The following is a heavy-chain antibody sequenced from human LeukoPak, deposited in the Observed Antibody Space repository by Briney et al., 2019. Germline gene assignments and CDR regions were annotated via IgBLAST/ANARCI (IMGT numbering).Heavy chain of an antibody. CDR3: ARGKMLTYYYGSGPSWFDP. CDR1: GGTISTSSYY. Sequence: SETLSLTCTVSGGTISTSSYYWGWIRQPPGKGLEWIGSIYYSGSTYYNPSLKSRVTISVDRSKNQFSLNLNSVTAADTAVYYCARGKMLTYYYGSGPSWFDPWGQGTLVTVSS. J-gene: IGHJ5*02. V-gene: IGHV4-39*07. D-gene: IGHD3-10*01. CDR2: IYYSGST.